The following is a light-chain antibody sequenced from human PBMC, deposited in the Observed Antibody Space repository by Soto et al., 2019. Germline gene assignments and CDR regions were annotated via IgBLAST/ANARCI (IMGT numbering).Light chain of an antibody. CDR3: QQRSRFT. Sequence: EIVLTQSAATLSLSPGERATLSCRASQSVSSYLAWYQQKPGQAPRLLIYDASNRATGIPARFSGSGSGTDFTLTISSLEPEDFAVYYCQQRSRFTFGPGTKVDIK. J-gene: IGKJ3*01. CDR1: QSVSSY. V-gene: IGKV3-11*01. CDR2: DAS.